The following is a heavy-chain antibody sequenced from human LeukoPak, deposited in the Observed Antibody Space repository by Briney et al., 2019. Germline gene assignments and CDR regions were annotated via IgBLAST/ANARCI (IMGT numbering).Heavy chain of an antibody. J-gene: IGHJ6*03. CDR2: IYPGDSDT. Sequence: GESLKISCKGSGYSFTSYWSGWVRQMPGKGLEWMGIIYPGDSDTRYSPSFQGQVTISADKSISTAYLQWSSLKASDTAKYSCARHLPGGHTAYYYYYLDDWGKGTTVTVSS. CDR3: ARHLPGGHTAYYYYYLDD. V-gene: IGHV5-51*01. D-gene: IGHD5-18*01. CDR1: GYSFTSYW.